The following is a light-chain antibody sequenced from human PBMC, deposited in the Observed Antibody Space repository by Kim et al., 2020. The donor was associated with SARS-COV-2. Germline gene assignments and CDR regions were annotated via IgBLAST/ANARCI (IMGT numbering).Light chain of an antibody. CDR2: GAS. V-gene: IGKV3-20*01. J-gene: IGKJ5*01. Sequence: EIVLTQSPGTLSLSPGERATLSCRASQSVSSIFLAWYQQKPGQAPRLLIYGASSRATGIPDRFSGSGSGTDFTLTISRLEPEDFAVYYCLQYGSSPPIAFGKGTRLEI. CDR3: LQYGSSPPIA. CDR1: QSVSSIF.